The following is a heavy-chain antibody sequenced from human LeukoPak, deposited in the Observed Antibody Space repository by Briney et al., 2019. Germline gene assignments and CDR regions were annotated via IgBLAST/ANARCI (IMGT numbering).Heavy chain of an antibody. CDR3: ARRGTAYCRGGNCYSDKYFDY. Sequence: TSETLSLTCAVYGGSLSGYYWTWIRQTPGKGPEWIGEINYSGNTNYNRSLKSRVTISADTSKNQFSLRLSSVTAADTAVYYCARRGTAYCRGGNCYSDKYFDYWGQGTQVTVSS. CDR1: GGSLSGYY. J-gene: IGHJ4*02. D-gene: IGHD2-15*01. V-gene: IGHV4-34*01. CDR2: INYSGNT.